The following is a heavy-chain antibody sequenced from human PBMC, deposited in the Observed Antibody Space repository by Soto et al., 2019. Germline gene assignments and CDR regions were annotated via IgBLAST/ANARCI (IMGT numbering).Heavy chain of an antibody. J-gene: IGHJ4*02. D-gene: IGHD3-9*01. Sequence: ASVKVSCKASGYTFTSYAMHWVRQAPGQRLEWMGWINAGNGNTKYSQKFQGRVTITRDTSASTAYMELSSLRSEDTAVYYCARDGYYDILTGYSVFDYWGQGTLVTVSS. CDR1: GYTFTSYA. CDR3: ARDGYYDILTGYSVFDY. V-gene: IGHV1-3*01. CDR2: INAGNGNT.